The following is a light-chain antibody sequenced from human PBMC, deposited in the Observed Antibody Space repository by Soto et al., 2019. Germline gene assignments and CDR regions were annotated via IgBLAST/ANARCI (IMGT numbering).Light chain of an antibody. J-gene: IGKJ1*01. CDR3: QHGGASLWT. Sequence: EIVLTQSPGTLSMSPGERATLSCRASQAVSNNFLAWYQHKPGQAPRLVIYGASSRATGIPDRFSGSGSGTDFSLTISRLEPEDFAVYYCQHGGASLWTFGQGTKVEIK. V-gene: IGKV3-20*01. CDR1: QAVSNNF. CDR2: GAS.